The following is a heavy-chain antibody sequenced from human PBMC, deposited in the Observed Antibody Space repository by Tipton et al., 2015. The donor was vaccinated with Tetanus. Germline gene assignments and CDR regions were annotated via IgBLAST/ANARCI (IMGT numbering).Heavy chain of an antibody. V-gene: IGHV3-23*01. CDR3: AKDPASRGWFDP. CDR1: GFYLSDYW. Sequence: GSLRLSCAASGFYLSDYWMSWIRQAPGKGLEWVSGITGGNTYYADSVKGRFTISRDNSKNTVYLQMNSLRDEDTAVYYCAKDPASRGWFDPWGQGTLVSVSS. CDR2: ITGGNT. J-gene: IGHJ5*02.